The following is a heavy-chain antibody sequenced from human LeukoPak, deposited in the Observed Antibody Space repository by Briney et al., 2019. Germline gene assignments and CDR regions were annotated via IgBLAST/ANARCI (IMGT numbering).Heavy chain of an antibody. D-gene: IGHD4-17*01. V-gene: IGHV1-69*05. J-gene: IGHJ4*02. Sequence: SVKVSCKASGGTFSSYAISWVRQAPGQGLEWMGGIIPIFGTANYAQKFQGRVTITTDESTSTAYMELSSLRSEDTAVYYCARKMTTVTSFDYWGQGTLVTVFS. CDR1: GGTFSSYA. CDR2: IIPIFGTA. CDR3: ARKMTTVTSFDY.